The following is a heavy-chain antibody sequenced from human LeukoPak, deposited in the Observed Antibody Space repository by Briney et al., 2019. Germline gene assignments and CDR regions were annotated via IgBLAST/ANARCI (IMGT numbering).Heavy chain of an antibody. CDR2: ISGSLSYI. CDR1: GFTFSSYS. V-gene: IGHV3-21*01. CDR3: ARETYYGSGSYSDFALDY. D-gene: IGHD3-10*01. J-gene: IGHJ4*02. Sequence: GGSLRLSCAASGFTFSSYSMNRVRQAPGKGLEWVSSISGSLSYIYYADSVKGRFTISRDNAKNSVYLQMNSLRAEDTAVYYCARETYYGSGSYSDFALDYWGQGTLVTVSS.